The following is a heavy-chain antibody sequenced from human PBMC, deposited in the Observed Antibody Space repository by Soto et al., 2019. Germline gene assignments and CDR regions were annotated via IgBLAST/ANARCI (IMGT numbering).Heavy chain of an antibody. J-gene: IGHJ5*02. CDR2: IIPIFGTA. D-gene: IGHD5-12*01. CDR1: GGTFSSYS. V-gene: IGHV1-69*01. CDR3: ARHHGPTTSENWFDP. Sequence: QVQLVQSGAEVKKPGSSVKVSCKASGGTFSSYSINWVRQAPGQGLEWMGEIIPIFGTANYAQKFQGRVTITADESTSTAYMELSSLRSEDTAVYYCARHHGPTTSENWFDPWGQGTLVTVSS.